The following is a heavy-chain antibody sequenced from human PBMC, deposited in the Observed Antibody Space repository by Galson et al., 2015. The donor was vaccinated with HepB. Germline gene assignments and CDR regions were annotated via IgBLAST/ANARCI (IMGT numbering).Heavy chain of an antibody. J-gene: IGHJ3*02. D-gene: IGHD4-17*01. CDR1: GFTFSGSA. Sequence: LSCAASGFTFSGSAMHWVRQASGKGLEWVGRIRSKANSYATAYAASVKGRFTISRDDSKNTAYLQMNSLKTEDTAVYYCTTLEYGDYVLAFDIWGQGTMVTGSS. CDR2: IRSKANSYAT. CDR3: TTLEYGDYVLAFDI. V-gene: IGHV3-73*01.